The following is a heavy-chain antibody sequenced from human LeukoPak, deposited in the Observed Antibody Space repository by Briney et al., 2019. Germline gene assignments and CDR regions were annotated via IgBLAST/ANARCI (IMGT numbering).Heavy chain of an antibody. D-gene: IGHD3-22*01. Sequence: PGGSLRLSCAASGFTLSGYAMSWVRQAPGKGLEWVSSISGSGGSTYYADSVKGRFTISRDNSKNTLYLQMNSLGDEDTAVYYCAKDSSGYYRPFDYWGQGTLVTVSS. J-gene: IGHJ4*02. CDR2: ISGSGGST. CDR3: AKDSSGYYRPFDY. CDR1: GFTLSGYA. V-gene: IGHV3-23*01.